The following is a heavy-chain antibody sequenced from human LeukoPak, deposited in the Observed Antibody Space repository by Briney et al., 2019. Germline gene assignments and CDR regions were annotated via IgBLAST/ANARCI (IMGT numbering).Heavy chain of an antibody. Sequence: GGSLRLSCAASGFTFSSNAMSWVRQAPGKGLEWVSGIGSDSRAHYADSVEGRFTISRDNSKDMLYLQMNNLRAEDTAVYYCAKDILRWSFDYWGQGTLVTVSS. CDR2: IGSDSRA. V-gene: IGHV3-23*01. CDR3: AKDILRWSFDY. CDR1: GFTFSSNA. J-gene: IGHJ4*02. D-gene: IGHD4-23*01.